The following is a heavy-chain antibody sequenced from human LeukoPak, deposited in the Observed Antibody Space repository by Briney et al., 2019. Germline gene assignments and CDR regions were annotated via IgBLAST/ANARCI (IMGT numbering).Heavy chain of an antibody. CDR2: INNVGSHI. CDR1: GFTFSSYW. V-gene: IGHV3-21*01. J-gene: IGHJ4*02. CDR3: ARMYSSGLKGFDY. D-gene: IGHD6-19*01. Sequence: TGGSLRLSCAASGFTFSSYWMSWVRQAPGKGLEWVSSINNVGSHIYYADSVKGRFTISRDNAKNSLYLQMNSLRAEDTAVYYCARMYSSGLKGFDYWGQGTLVTVSS.